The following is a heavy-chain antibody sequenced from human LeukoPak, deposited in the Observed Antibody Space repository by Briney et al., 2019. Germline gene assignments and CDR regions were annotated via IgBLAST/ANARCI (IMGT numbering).Heavy chain of an antibody. V-gene: IGHV4-31*03. D-gene: IGHD2-15*01. Sequence: KPSETLSLTCTVSGGSISSGGYHWSWIRQHPGKGLEWIGYIYYSGSTYYNPSLKSRVTISVDTSKNQFSLKLSSVTAADTAVYYCARVTWDRIPRGYCSGGSCYTWNWFDPWGQGTLVTVSS. CDR2: IYYSGST. CDR1: GGSISSGGYH. CDR3: ARVTWDRIPRGYCSGGSCYTWNWFDP. J-gene: IGHJ5*02.